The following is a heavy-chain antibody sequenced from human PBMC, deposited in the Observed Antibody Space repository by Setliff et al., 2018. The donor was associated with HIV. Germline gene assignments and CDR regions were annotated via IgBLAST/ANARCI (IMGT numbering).Heavy chain of an antibody. CDR2: IEQDGSEK. D-gene: IGHD3-10*01. CDR3: ARVVDTSGGYWGSFYRYMDV. Sequence: GSLRLSCAASGFSLSYYRMNWVRQAPGKGLEWVANIEQDGSEKYYVDSVKGRFTISRDNTKNSLYLQMDSLRAEDTAVYYCARVVDTSGGYWGSFYRYMDVWGKGTTVTVSS. CDR1: GFSLSYYR. J-gene: IGHJ6*03. V-gene: IGHV3-7*03.